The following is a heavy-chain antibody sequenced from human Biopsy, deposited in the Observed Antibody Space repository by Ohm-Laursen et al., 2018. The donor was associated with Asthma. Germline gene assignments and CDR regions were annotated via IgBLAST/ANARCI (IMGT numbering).Heavy chain of an antibody. J-gene: IGHJ6*02. CDR3: VRGSSSWHHGPFHYYYGLDV. CDR2: FYYSGTT. CDR1: SGSGGYMRSGNYY. Sequence: TLSLTCSLSSGSGGYMRSGNYYWGWIRQPPGKGLEWIGSFYYSGTTYYNPSLKSRVTVSADTSKNQFSLKLTSVTAADTAVYYCVRGSSSWHHGPFHYYYGLDVWGQGTTATVSS. V-gene: IGHV4-39*01. D-gene: IGHD6-13*01.